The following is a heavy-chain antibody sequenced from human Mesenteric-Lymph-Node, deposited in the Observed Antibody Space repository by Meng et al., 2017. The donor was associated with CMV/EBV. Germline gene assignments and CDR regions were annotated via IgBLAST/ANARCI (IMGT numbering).Heavy chain of an antibody. CDR2: IFYSGTS. J-gene: IGHJ1*01. D-gene: IGHD1/OR15-1a*01. CDR1: GGSISSGSYY. Sequence: CTVSGGSISSGSYYWGWIRQPPGKGLEWIGTIFYSGTSYYNPFLTSRVTVSVDTSKNQFSLNPSSVSAADTAVYFCARGGTAKYFQHWGRGTLVTVSS. CDR3: ARGGTAKYFQH. V-gene: IGHV4-39*07.